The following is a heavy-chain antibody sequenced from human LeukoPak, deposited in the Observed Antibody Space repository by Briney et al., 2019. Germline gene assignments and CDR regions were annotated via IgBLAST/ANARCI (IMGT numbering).Heavy chain of an antibody. CDR1: GFTFRNYG. V-gene: IGHV3-23*01. CDR3: ARLGYCSSRNCSAGTFWFDP. J-gene: IGHJ5*02. Sequence: QPGGSLRLSCAASGFTFRNYGMTWVRQAPGKGLEWVSGISGSGVNTYYADSVKGRFTISRDNSENTLFLQLNGLSAEDTAVYYCARLGYCSSRNCSAGTFWFDPWGQGTLVTVSS. CDR2: ISGSGVNT. D-gene: IGHD2-2*01.